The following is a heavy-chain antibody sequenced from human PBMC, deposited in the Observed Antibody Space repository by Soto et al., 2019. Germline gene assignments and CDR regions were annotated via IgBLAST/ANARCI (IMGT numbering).Heavy chain of an antibody. CDR1: GGSISSYY. J-gene: IGHJ4*02. Sequence: SETLSLTCTVSGGSISSYYWSWIRQPPGKGLEWIGYIYHSGSTYYNPSLKSRVTISVDRSNNQFSLKPSSVTAADTDRYYCARGPPFGRWRQGILVNVS. CDR2: IYHSGST. V-gene: IGHV4-59*12. CDR3: ARGPPFGR. D-gene: IGHD3-3*01.